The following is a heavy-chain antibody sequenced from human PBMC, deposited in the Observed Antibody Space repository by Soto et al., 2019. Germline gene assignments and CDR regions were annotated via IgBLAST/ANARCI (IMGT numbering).Heavy chain of an antibody. Sequence: ASVKVSCKASGYTFTSYDINWVRQATGQGLEWVGWMNPNSGNTGYAQKFQGRVTMTRNTSISTAYMELSSLRSEDTAVYYCARFDFGVVTSDDYWGQGTLVTVSS. CDR3: ARFDFGVVTSDDY. CDR1: GYTFTSYD. D-gene: IGHD3-3*01. CDR2: MNPNSGNT. V-gene: IGHV1-8*01. J-gene: IGHJ4*02.